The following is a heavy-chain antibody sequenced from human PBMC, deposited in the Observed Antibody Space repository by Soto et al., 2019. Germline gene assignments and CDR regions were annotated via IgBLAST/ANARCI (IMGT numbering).Heavy chain of an antibody. CDR3: ARRYKSAGWFDP. CDR1: GYSFNTYA. V-gene: IGHV1-3*04. J-gene: IGHJ5*02. D-gene: IGHD1-1*01. CDR2: INTANGNT. Sequence: QVRLVQSGAEVKKPGASVRVSCQASGYSFNTYAIHWVRQAPGQGLEWMGWINTANGNTEYSQKFQGRVTFTRDTSATTAYMDLSSLRSEDTATYYCARRYKSAGWFDPWGQGTLVTVSS.